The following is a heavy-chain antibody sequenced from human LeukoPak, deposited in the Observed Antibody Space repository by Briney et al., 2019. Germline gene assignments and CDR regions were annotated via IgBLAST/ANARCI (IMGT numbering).Heavy chain of an antibody. V-gene: IGHV4-4*07. CDR3: ASGLRTGDWFDP. Sequence: PSETLSLTCTVSGGSISNYYWSWIRQPAGQGLEWLGRIYISGSTNYNPSLKSRVTISVDKSKNQFSLKLNSVTAADTAVYYCASGLRTGDWFDPWGQGTLVTVSS. CDR2: IYISGST. CDR1: GGSISNYY. D-gene: IGHD1-1*01. J-gene: IGHJ5*02.